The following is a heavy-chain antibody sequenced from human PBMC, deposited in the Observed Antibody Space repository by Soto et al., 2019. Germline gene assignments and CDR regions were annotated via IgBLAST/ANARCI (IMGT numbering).Heavy chain of an antibody. V-gene: IGHV3-30-3*01. CDR1: GFTFSNYA. D-gene: IGHD5-12*01. CDR3: ARDLDIVSTRFDY. CDR2: VSYDGNIK. J-gene: IGHJ4*02. Sequence: QVHLVESGGGVVQPGGSLRLSCAASGFTFSNYAMHWVRQAPGKGLEWVAVVSYDGNIKYYADSVNGRFTISRDSFKNTLYLQMHSLRGEDTAVYYCARDLDIVSTRFDYWGQGTLVTVSS.